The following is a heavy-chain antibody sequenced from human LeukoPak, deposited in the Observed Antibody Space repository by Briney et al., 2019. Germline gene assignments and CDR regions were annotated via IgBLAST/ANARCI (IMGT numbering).Heavy chain of an antibody. J-gene: IGHJ4*02. V-gene: IGHV3-21*01. CDR3: ARATFSVCSSTNCYWAGYYFDY. CDR1: GFTFSSYS. D-gene: IGHD2-2*01. Sequence: PGGSLRLSCAASGFTFSSYSMNWVRQAPGKGLEWVSSISSSSSYIYYADSVKGRFTISRDNAKNSLYLQMNSLRAEDTAVYYCARATFSVCSSTNCYWAGYYFDYWGQGTLVTVSS. CDR2: ISSSSSYI.